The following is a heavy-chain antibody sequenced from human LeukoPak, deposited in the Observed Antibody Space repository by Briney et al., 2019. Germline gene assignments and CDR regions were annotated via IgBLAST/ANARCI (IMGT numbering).Heavy chain of an antibody. CDR2: IYTSGST. D-gene: IGHD6-13*01. CDR3: ARKGIAAAGYYFDY. J-gene: IGHJ4*02. CDR1: GGSISSGGYY. V-gene: IGHV4-61*02. Sequence: SETLSLTCTVSGGSISSGGYYWSWIRQPAGKGLEWIGRIYTSGSTNYNPSLKSRVTISVDTSKNQFSLKLSSVTAADTAVYYCARKGIAAAGYYFDYWGQGTLVTVSS.